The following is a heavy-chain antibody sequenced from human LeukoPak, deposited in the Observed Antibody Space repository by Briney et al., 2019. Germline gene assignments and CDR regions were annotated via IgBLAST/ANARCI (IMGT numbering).Heavy chain of an antibody. CDR2: INHSGST. CDR3: ARGRVPRPYSSSRSRSGNWFDP. V-gene: IGHV4-34*01. D-gene: IGHD6-13*01. Sequence: PSETLSLTCAVYGGSFSSYYWSWIRQPPGKGLEWIGEINHSGSTNYNPSLKSRVTISVDTSKNQFSLKLSSVTAADTAVYYCARGRVPRPYSSSRSRSGNWFDPWGQGTLVTVSS. J-gene: IGHJ5*02. CDR1: GGSFSSYY.